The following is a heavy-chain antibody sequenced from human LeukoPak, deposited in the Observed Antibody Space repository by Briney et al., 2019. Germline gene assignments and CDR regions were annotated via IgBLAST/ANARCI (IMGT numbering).Heavy chain of an antibody. Sequence: SETLSLTCAVSGGSISSGGYSWSWIRQPPGTGLEWIGYIYHSGSTYYNPSLKSRVTISVDTSKNQFSLKLSSVTAADTAVYYCARDDYYYYDSSGYLGIYYWGQGTLVTVSS. CDR3: ARDDYYYYDSSGYLGIYY. CDR2: IYHSGST. CDR1: GGSISSGGYS. J-gene: IGHJ4*02. V-gene: IGHV4-30-2*01. D-gene: IGHD3-22*01.